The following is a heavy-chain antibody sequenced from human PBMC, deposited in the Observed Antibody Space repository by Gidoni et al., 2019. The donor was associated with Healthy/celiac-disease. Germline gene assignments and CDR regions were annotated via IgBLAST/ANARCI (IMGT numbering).Heavy chain of an antibody. CDR1: GFTTRSYA. V-gene: IGHV3-30-3*01. D-gene: IGHD2-2*01. CDR3: ARGYCSSTSCYPQNPYAFDI. Sequence: QVQLVESGRGVVQPGRSLRLSCEASGFTTRSYALPWVRQAPGKGMEWVAVISYDGSNKYYADSVKGRFTISRDNSKNTLYLQMNSLRADDTAVYYCARGYCSSTSCYPQNPYAFDIWGQGTMVTVSS. J-gene: IGHJ3*02. CDR2: ISYDGSNK.